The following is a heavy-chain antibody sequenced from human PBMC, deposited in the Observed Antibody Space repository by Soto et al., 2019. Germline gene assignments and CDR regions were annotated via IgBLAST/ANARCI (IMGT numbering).Heavy chain of an antibody. CDR3: AKDRQPDGRWPFDH. CDR2: LRGSGGCL. D-gene: IGHD2-8*01. V-gene: IGHV3-23*01. J-gene: IGHJ4*02. Sequence: HGGSLRLSCSASALTFSSYAMSCVHQARWKGLEWVSCLRGSGGCLFYADSVKGRFTISRDNSNNRLYLQMHSLRAEDTAVYYCAKDRQPDGRWPFDHWGQGTLVTSPQ. CDR1: ALTFSSYA.